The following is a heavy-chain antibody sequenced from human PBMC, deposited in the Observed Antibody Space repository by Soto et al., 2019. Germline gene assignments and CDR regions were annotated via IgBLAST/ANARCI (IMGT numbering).Heavy chain of an antibody. CDR1: GFTFSSYG. CDR2: ISYDGSNK. V-gene: IGHV3-30*03. D-gene: IGHD3-3*01. Sequence: QVQLVESGGGVVQPGRSLRLSCAASGFTFSSYGMHWVRQAPGKGLEWVAVISYDGSNKYYADSVKGRFTISRDNSKNTLYLQINSLRAEDTAVYYSAVGAYFDFWSGPNYYYYGMDVWGQGTTVTVSS. CDR3: AVGAYFDFWSGPNYYYYGMDV. J-gene: IGHJ6*02.